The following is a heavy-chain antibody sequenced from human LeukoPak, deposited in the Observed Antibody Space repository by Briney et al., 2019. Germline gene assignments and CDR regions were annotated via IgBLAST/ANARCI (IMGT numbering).Heavy chain of an antibody. CDR2: IYTSGST. J-gene: IGHJ3*02. CDR1: GGSFSAYY. Sequence: KPSETLSLTCAVYGGSFSAYYWSWIRQPAGKGLEWIGRIYTSGSTNYNPSLKSRVTMSVDTSKNQFSLKLSSVTAADTAVYYCAREDRGGYSDDAFDIWGQGTMVTVSS. CDR3: AREDRGGYSDDAFDI. D-gene: IGHD3-10*01. V-gene: IGHV4-4*07.